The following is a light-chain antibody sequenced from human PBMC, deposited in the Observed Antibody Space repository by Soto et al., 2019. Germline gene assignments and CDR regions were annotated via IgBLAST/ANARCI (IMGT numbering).Light chain of an antibody. CDR2: GAS. J-gene: IGKJ1*01. CDR1: QSVSSN. CDR3: RQRSNWPLT. Sequence: EIVMTQSPATLSVSPGERATFSCMASQSVSSNLAWYQQRPGKAPRLLIYGASIRATGIPARFSGRGSGTDFTLTISSLEPEDFAVYYCRQRSNWPLTFGQGTKVDI. V-gene: IGKV3-11*01.